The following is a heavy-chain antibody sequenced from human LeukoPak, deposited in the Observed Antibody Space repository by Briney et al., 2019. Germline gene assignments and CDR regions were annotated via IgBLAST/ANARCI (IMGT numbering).Heavy chain of an antibody. CDR2: ISGSGGST. Sequence: GGSLRLSCAASGFTFSDYAMSWVRRAPGKGLEWVSAISGSGGSTYYADSVKGRFTISRDNSKNTLYLQMNSLRAEDTAVYYCAKYDYYDSSGYYGSFSDHWGQGTLVTVSS. V-gene: IGHV3-23*01. D-gene: IGHD3-22*01. CDR3: AKYDYYDSSGYYGSFSDH. J-gene: IGHJ4*02. CDR1: GFTFSDYA.